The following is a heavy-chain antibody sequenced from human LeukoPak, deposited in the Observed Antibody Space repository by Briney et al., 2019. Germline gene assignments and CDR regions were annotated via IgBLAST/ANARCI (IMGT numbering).Heavy chain of an antibody. CDR3: ARTYCSGGSCYLGYWYFDL. J-gene: IGHJ2*01. CDR2: IYPGDSDT. V-gene: IGHV5-51*01. D-gene: IGHD2-15*01. Sequence: GESLKISCKGSGYSFSIYWIGWVRQMPGKGLGWMGIIYPGDSDTRYSPSFQGQVTISADKSISTAYLQWTSLKASDTAMYYCARTYCSGGSCYLGYWYFDLWGRGTLVTVSS. CDR1: GYSFSIYW.